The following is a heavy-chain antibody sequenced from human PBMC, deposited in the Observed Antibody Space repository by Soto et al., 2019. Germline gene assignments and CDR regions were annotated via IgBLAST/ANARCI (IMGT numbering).Heavy chain of an antibody. CDR3: AREFTDYYDSSGYYYTGFDY. V-gene: IGHV1-69*13. D-gene: IGHD3-22*01. J-gene: IGHJ4*02. CDR2: IIPIFGTA. CDR1: GGTFSSYA. Sequence: ASVKVSCKASGGTFSSYAISWVRQAPGQGLEWMGGIIPIFGTANYAQKFQGRVTITADESTSTAYMELSSLRSEDTAVYYCAREFTDYYDSSGYYYTGFDYWGQGTLVTVSS.